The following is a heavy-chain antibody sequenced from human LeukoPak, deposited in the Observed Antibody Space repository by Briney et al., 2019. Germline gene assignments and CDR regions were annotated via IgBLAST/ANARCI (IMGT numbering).Heavy chain of an antibody. J-gene: IGHJ4*02. Sequence: ASVKVSCKASGYTFTSYDINWVRQATGQGLEWMGWMNPNSGNTGYAQKFQGRVTMTTNTSISTAYMELGSLRSEDTAVYYCARREYGSGSYHLVYWGQGTLVTVSS. D-gene: IGHD3-10*01. V-gene: IGHV1-8*01. CDR3: ARREYGSGSYHLVY. CDR1: GYTFTSYD. CDR2: MNPNSGNT.